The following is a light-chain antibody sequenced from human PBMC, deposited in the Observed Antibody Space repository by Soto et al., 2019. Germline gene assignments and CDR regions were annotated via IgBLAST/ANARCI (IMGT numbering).Light chain of an antibody. CDR1: QSVNNY. J-gene: IGKJ4*01. CDR2: DVF. V-gene: IGKV3-11*01. Sequence: EIVLTQSPATLSLSPGERATLSCRASQSVNNYLAWYQQTPGQAPSLLIYDVFNRATGIPARFSGSGSGTDFTLTISSLEPEAFAVYYCQQRSNWPWLTFGGGTRVEIK. CDR3: QQRSNWPWLT.